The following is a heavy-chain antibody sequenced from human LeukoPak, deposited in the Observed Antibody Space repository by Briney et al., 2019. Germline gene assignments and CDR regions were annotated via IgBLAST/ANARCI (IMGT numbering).Heavy chain of an antibody. Sequence: SETLSLTCTVSGGSISSGGYYWSWIRQHPGKGLEWIGYIYYSGSTYYNPSLKSRVTISVDTSKNQFSLKLSSVTAADTAVYYCARANVDTAMDTRCFDYWGQGTLVTVSS. J-gene: IGHJ4*02. CDR3: ARANVDTAMDTRCFDY. CDR2: IYYSGST. V-gene: IGHV4-31*03. CDR1: GGSISSGGYY. D-gene: IGHD5-18*01.